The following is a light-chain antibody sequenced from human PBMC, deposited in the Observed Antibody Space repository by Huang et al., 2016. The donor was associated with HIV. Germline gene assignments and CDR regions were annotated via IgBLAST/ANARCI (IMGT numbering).Light chain of an antibody. CDR1: QDISSA. CDR2: DAS. CDR3: QQFDNFLLT. Sequence: AIQLTQSPSSLSASVGDRVTITCRASQDISSALAWYQQKPGKAPKLLIYDASTLESGVQSRFSGSGSGTDFTLTSSSLQPEDFATYYCQQFDNFLLTFGGGTKVEIE. J-gene: IGKJ4*01. V-gene: IGKV1D-13*01.